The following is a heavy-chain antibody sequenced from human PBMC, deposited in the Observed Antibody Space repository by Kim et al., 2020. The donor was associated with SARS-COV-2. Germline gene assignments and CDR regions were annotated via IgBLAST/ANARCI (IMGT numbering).Heavy chain of an antibody. J-gene: IGHJ6*02. CDR1: GGSISSFY. D-gene: IGHD6-19*01. V-gene: IGHV4-59*08. CDR2: IFYRGDT. Sequence: SETLSLTCTVSGGSISSFYWTWVRQPPGKGLEWIGFIFYRGDTRYSPSLKSRVTISVDTSKNQFSLKLSSVTAADTAVYYCARQRCSDWPDYYFYGVYVWGQGTTDTVSS. CDR3: ARQRCSDWPDYYFYGVYV.